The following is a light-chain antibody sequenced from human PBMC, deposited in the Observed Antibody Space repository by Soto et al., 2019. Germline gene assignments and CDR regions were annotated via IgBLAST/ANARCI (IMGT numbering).Light chain of an antibody. CDR3: QHYGGSPAYT. Sequence: EIILTQSPGTLSLSPGERATLSCRGSQSLSRAFLAWYKQQPGQAPRLLMYQTSSRASGVPERFSGSGSGTDFTLTISGLEPEDSAVYYCQHYGGSPAYTFGQGTKLEI. CDR2: QTS. V-gene: IGKV3-20*01. CDR1: QSLSRAF. J-gene: IGKJ2*01.